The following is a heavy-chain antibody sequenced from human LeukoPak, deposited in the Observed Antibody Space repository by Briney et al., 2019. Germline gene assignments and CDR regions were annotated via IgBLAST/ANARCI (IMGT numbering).Heavy chain of an antibody. J-gene: IGHJ5*02. CDR2: IYYSGST. D-gene: IGHD6-19*01. CDR1: GGTISSYY. V-gene: IGHV4-59*01. Sequence: SETLSLTCTVSGGTISSYYWSWIRQPPGKGLEWIGYIYYSGSTNYNPSLKSRVTISVDTSKNQSSLKLSSVTAVDTAVYYCAREYVAVAGNWFDPWGQGTLVTVSS. CDR3: AREYVAVAGNWFDP.